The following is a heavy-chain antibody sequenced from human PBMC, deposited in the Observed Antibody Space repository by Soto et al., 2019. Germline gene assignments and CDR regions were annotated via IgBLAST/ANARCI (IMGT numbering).Heavy chain of an antibody. CDR1: GFTFSSYE. V-gene: IGHV4-59*05. CDR3: ATGDIDFWSGYKYFYYDMDV. Sequence: PGGSLRLSCAASGFTFSSYEMNWIRQPPGKGLEWIGSIRYGGNTYSNPSLKSRLTISVDTSNNHISLRLSSVTAADTAIYYCATGDIDFWSGYKYFYYDMDVWGQGTTVTVSS. J-gene: IGHJ6*02. CDR2: IRYGGNT. D-gene: IGHD3-3*01.